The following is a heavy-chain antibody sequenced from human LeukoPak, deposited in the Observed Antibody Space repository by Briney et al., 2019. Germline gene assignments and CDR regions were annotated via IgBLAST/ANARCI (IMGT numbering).Heavy chain of an antibody. CDR3: ARTPNYYDSSGYYY. CDR1: GGTFSSYA. Sequence: SVKVSCKASGGTFSSYAISWVRQAPGHGLEWMGGIIPIFGTANYAQKFQGRVTITTDESTSTAYMELSSLRSEDTAVYYCARTPNYYDSSGYYYWGQGTLVTVSP. J-gene: IGHJ4*02. D-gene: IGHD3-22*01. V-gene: IGHV1-69*05. CDR2: IIPIFGTA.